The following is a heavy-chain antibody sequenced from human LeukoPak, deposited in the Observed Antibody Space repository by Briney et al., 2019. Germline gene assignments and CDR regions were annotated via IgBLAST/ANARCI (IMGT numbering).Heavy chain of an antibody. CDR3: AREADGAHNWYLDL. CDR2: ILNDGSAT. CDR1: GFTFSDYW. V-gene: IGHV3-74*01. Sequence: GGSLRLSCAASGFTFSDYWMHWVRQVPGKGLVWVARILNDGSATTYADFVKGRFTISRDNAKNTLYLQMNSLRVEGTAVYYCAREADGAHNWYLDLWGRGTLVPVSS. D-gene: IGHD4/OR15-4a*01. J-gene: IGHJ2*01.